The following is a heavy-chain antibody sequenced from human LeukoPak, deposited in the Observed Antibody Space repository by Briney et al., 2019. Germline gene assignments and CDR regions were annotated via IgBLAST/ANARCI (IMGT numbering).Heavy chain of an antibody. CDR2: IRQDGSEK. CDR1: GFTFSSYW. V-gene: IGHV3-7*01. J-gene: IGHJ4*02. CDR3: ARGTMTTGYYFDY. D-gene: IGHD4-17*01. Sequence: GGSLRLSCAASGFTFSSYWMSWVRQAPGKGLEWVANIRQDGSEKYYVDSVKGRFTISRDNAKNSLYLQMNSLRAEDTAVYYCARGTMTTGYYFDYWGQGTLVTVSS.